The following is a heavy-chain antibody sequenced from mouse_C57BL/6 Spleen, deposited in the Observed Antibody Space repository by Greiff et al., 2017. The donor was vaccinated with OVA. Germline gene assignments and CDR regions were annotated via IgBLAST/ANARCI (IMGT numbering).Heavy chain of an antibody. V-gene: IGHV7-3*01. CDR3: SRGGMVLFDY. Sequence: EVKLVESGGGLVQPGGSLSLSCAASGFTFTDYYMSWVRQPPGKALEWLGFIRNKANGYTTEYSASVKGRFTISRDNSQSILYLQMNALRAEDSATSYCSRGGMVLFDYWGQGTTLTVSS. J-gene: IGHJ2*01. CDR1: GFTFTDYY. CDR2: IRNKANGYTT. D-gene: IGHD2-3*01.